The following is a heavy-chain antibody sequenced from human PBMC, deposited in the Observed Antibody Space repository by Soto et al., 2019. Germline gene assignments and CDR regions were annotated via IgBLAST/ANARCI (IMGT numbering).Heavy chain of an antibody. J-gene: IGHJ4*02. V-gene: IGHV3-23*01. D-gene: IGHD3-10*01. CDR1: GFTFSSYA. Sequence: LRLSCAASGFTFSSYAMSWVRQAPGKGLEWVSAISGSGGSTYYADSVKGRLTISRDNSKNTLYLQMNSLRAEYTAVYYCAKGGGGSGSYYDPVDYWGQGTLVTVSS. CDR2: ISGSGGST. CDR3: AKGGGGSGSYYDPVDY.